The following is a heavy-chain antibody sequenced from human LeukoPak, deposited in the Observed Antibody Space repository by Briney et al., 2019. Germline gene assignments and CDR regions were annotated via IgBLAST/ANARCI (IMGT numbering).Heavy chain of an antibody. V-gene: IGHV1-46*01. CDR3: ASSSINYYDSSGLSYYFDY. CDR2: INPSGGTT. D-gene: IGHD3-22*01. Sequence: ASVKVSCKASGYTFTSYHMHWVRQAPGQGLEWMGIINPSGGTTNYAQKFRGRVTMTRDMSTSTVYMELSSLRSEDTAVYYCASSSINYYDSSGLSYYFDYWGQGTLVTVSS. CDR1: GYTFTSYH. J-gene: IGHJ4*02.